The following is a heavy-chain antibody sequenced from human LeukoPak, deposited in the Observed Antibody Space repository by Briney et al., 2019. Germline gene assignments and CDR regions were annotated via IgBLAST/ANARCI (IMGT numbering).Heavy chain of an antibody. CDR2: IYHSGST. CDR3: ARDRWPHLDY. V-gene: IGHV4-38-2*02. J-gene: IGHJ4*02. Sequence: PSETLSLTCTVSGYSISSGYYWGWIRQPPGKGLEWIGSIYHSGSTYYNPSLKSRVTISVDTSKNQFSLKLSSVTAADTAVYYCARDRWPHLDYWGQGTLVTVSS. CDR1: GYSISSGYY. D-gene: IGHD5-24*01.